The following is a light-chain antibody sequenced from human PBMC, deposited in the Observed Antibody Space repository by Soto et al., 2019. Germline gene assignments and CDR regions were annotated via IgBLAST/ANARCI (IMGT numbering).Light chain of an antibody. CDR3: PQYGSSPWT. J-gene: IGKJ1*01. Sequence: EIVLTQSPGTLSLSPGERATLSCRASKSVSSSYLAWYQQKPGQAPRLLIYGASSRATGIPDRFSGSGSGTDFTLTISRLEPEDFAVYYCPQYGSSPWTFGQGTKVEIK. CDR2: GAS. V-gene: IGKV3-20*01. CDR1: KSVSSSY.